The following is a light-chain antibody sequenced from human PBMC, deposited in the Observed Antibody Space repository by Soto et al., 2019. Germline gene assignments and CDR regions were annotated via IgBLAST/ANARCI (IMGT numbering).Light chain of an antibody. V-gene: IGKV3-11*01. CDR1: QSVSSY. CDR3: QQRSNWPCT. Sequence: EIVVTQSPATLSLSPGERATLSCRASQSVSSYLAWYQQKPGQAPRLLIYDASNRATGIPARFSGSGSGTDFTLTISSLEPEDFAVYYCQQRSNWPCTFGQGTKVDIK. J-gene: IGKJ1*01. CDR2: DAS.